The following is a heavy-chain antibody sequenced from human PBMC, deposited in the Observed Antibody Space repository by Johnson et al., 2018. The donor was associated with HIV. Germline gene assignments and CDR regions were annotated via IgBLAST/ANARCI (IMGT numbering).Heavy chain of an antibody. CDR3: ARGGRGVRITMIVVVPNDAFDI. CDR2: IKEDVSEK. D-gene: IGHD3-22*01. J-gene: IGHJ3*02. V-gene: IGHV3-7*01. CDR1: GFTFSSYW. Sequence: EVQLVESGGGLVQPGGSLRLSCAASGFTFSSYWMNWVRQAPGKGLEWVANIKEDVSEKYYVDSVKGRFTISRDNAKNSLYLQMNSLRAEDTAVYYCARGGRGVRITMIVVVPNDAFDIWGQGTMVTVSS.